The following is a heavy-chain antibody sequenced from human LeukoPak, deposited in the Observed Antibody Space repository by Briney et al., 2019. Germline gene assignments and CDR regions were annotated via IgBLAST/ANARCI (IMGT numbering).Heavy chain of an antibody. D-gene: IGHD2-21*01. CDR2: INQDGSEK. CDR3: ARDIYGGHDY. CDR1: GFTFSNYW. J-gene: IGHJ4*02. V-gene: IGHV3-7*04. Sequence: GGSLRLSCAASGFTFSNYWMSWVRQAPGKGLEWVANINQDGSEKSNVDSVEGRFTISRDNAKKSLYLHVNSLRAEDTAVYYCARDIYGGHDYWGQGTLLTVSS.